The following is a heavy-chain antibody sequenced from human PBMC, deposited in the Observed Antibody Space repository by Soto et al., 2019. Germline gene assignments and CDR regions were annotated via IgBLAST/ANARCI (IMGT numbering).Heavy chain of an antibody. CDR1: GDSITSGNYY. CDR3: ARPNYDIFTGLSGFDI. CDR2: IHHSGNT. Sequence: QVQLQESGPGLVKPSQTLSLTCIVSGDSITSGNYYWSWIRQHPGKGLEWIGYIHHSGNTYYIPSLNSRLSLSMDTSKNQFSLQLSSVTAADTALYYCARPNYDIFTGLSGFDIWGQGTMVPVSS. D-gene: IGHD3-9*01. V-gene: IGHV4-31*03. J-gene: IGHJ3*02.